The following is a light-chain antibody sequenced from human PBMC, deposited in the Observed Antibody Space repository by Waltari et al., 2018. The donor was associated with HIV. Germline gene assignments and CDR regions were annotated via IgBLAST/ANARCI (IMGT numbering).Light chain of an antibody. CDR2: DVN. CDR3: SSYTSSSTRV. CDR1: SSDVGGYNY. J-gene: IGLJ3*02. Sequence: QSALTQPASVSGSPGQSITISCTGTSSDVGGYNYVSWYQRQPGKAPKLMIYDVNNRPSGVSNRFSGSKAGNTAYLTISGLQAEDEADYYCSSYTSSSTRVFGGGTKVTVL. V-gene: IGLV2-14*03.